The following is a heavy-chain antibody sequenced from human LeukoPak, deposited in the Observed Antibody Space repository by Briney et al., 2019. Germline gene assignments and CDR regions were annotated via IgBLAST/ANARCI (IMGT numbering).Heavy chain of an antibody. J-gene: IGHJ4*02. D-gene: IGHD2-2*01. CDR3: ARYCSSTSCRHIDY. Sequence: GGSLRLSCAASGFTFSSYSMNWVRQAPGKGLEWVSSISSSSSYIYYADSVKGRFTISRDNSKNTLYLQMNSLSAEDTAVYYCARYCSSTSCRHIDYWGQGTLVTVSS. V-gene: IGHV3-21*01. CDR2: ISSSSSYI. CDR1: GFTFSSYS.